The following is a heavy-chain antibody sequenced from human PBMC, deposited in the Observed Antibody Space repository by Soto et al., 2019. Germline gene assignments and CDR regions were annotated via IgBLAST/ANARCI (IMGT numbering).Heavy chain of an antibody. Sequence: GGSLRLSCAASGFIFDDYAMHWVRQTPGKGLEWVSGITWNGVAMGYADSAKGRFTISRDDAKNSLYLQMNSLRPEDTALYYCAKSFLATRHLYQYMDVWGKGTTVTVSS. J-gene: IGHJ6*03. CDR3: AKSFLATRHLYQYMDV. CDR2: ITWNGVAM. D-gene: IGHD1-1*01. V-gene: IGHV3-9*01. CDR1: GFIFDDYA.